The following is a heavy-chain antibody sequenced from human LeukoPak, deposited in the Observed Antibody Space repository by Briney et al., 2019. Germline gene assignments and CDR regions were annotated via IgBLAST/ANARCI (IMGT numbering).Heavy chain of an antibody. V-gene: IGHV1-46*01. CDR3: ARDNSMADNAWWFDP. J-gene: IGHJ5*02. CDR1: GFTFSRYY. CDR2: INPSGEGT. Sequence: GASVKVSCKASGFTFSRYYMHWVRQAPGQGLEWMGIINPSGEGTSYAQKFQGRLTLTRDMSTSTVYMELSSLRSEDTAVYYCARDNSMADNAWWFDPWGQGTLVTVSS. D-gene: IGHD5-24*01.